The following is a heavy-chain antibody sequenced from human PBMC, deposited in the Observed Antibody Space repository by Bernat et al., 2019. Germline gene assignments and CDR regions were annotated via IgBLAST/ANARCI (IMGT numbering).Heavy chain of an antibody. CDR3: AGRVYGFYWFDP. Sequence: QVQLVQSGAEVKKPGSSVKVSCKASGGTFSSYAISWVRQAPGQGLEWMGGIIPIFGTANYAQKFQGRVTITADKARSTAYMELSSLGSEDTAVYYCAGRVYGFYWFDPWGQGTLVTVSS. J-gene: IGHJ5*02. CDR2: IIPIFGTA. V-gene: IGHV1-69*06. CDR1: GGTFSSYA. D-gene: IGHD2-8*01.